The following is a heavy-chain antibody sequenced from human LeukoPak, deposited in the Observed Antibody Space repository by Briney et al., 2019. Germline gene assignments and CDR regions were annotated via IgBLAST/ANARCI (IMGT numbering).Heavy chain of an antibody. Sequence: SETLSLTCAVYGGSFSGYYWSWIRQPPGKGLEWIGEINHSGSTNYNPSLKSRVTISVDTSKNQFSLKLSSVTAADTAVYYCARASPRRIAVAGTIDYWGQGTLVTVSS. CDR2: INHSGST. V-gene: IGHV4-34*01. J-gene: IGHJ4*02. CDR3: ARASPRRIAVAGTIDY. D-gene: IGHD6-19*01. CDR1: GGSFSGYY.